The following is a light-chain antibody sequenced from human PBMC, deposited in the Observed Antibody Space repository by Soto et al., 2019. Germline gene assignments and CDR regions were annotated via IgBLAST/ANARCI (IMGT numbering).Light chain of an antibody. CDR3: QSYDSSLSGVV. J-gene: IGLJ2*01. V-gene: IGLV1-40*01. Sequence: QSVLTQPPSVSGAPGQRVTISCTGSSSNIGAGYDVHWYQQLPGTAPKLLIYGNSNRHSGVPDRFSGSKSGTSASLAITGLQAEDEADYYCQSYDSSLSGVVFGGRTKLTVL. CDR2: GNS. CDR1: SSNIGAGYD.